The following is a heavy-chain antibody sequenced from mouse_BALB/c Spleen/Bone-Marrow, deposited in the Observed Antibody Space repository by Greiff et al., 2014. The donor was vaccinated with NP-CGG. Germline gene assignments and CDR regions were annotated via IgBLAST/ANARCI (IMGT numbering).Heavy chain of an antibody. Sequence: EVQVVESGGDLVKPGGSLKLSCAASGFTFSSYGFFWVRQTPDKRLEWVATISDGGTFTYYPDSVKGRFTISGDNAKNTLYLQISSLKSEDTAMYYCSRRQSGNYAMDYWGQGTSVTVSS. V-gene: IGHV5-6*01. J-gene: IGHJ4*01. CDR1: GFTFSSYG. CDR3: SRRQSGNYAMDY. CDR2: ISDGGTFT.